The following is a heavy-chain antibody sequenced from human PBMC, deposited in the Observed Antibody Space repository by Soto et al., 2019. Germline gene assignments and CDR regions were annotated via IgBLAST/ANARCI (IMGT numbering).Heavy chain of an antibody. V-gene: IGHV4-31*03. J-gene: IGHJ4*02. Sequence: SETLSLTCTVSGGSISNGYYYWSWVRQNPGKGLEWIGHIYHSGRTYYNPSLKSRVSISVDTSKSQFSLHLSSVTAADTAVYYCARWVEVSLDYFDSWGQGTPVTVS. CDR2: IYHSGRT. D-gene: IGHD2-15*01. CDR3: ARWVEVSLDYFDS. CDR1: GGSISNGYYY.